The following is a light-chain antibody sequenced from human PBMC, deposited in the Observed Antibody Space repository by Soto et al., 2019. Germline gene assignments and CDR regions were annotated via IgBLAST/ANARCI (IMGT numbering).Light chain of an antibody. Sequence: ENVLTQSPGTLSLSPGEGATLSCRASQSVTKNFLAWYQQKPGQAPRLLIYGASSRPGGIPDRFSGSGSGTDFTLTIPRLEPEDFAVYYCQQYGSSPYTFGQGIKVDI. V-gene: IGKV3-20*01. J-gene: IGKJ2*01. CDR1: QSVTKNF. CDR3: QQYGSSPYT. CDR2: GAS.